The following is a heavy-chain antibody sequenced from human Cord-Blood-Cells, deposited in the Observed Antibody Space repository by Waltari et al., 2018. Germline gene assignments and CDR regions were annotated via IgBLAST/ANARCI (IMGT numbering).Heavy chain of an antibody. Sequence: QVQLQESGPGLVKPSETLSLTCTVSGGSISSYYWSWIRQPPGTGLEWIGYIYYSGSTNYNPSLKSRVTISVDTSKNQFSLKLSSVTAADTAVYYCARVGQSSIAARHYYYMDVWGKGTTVTVSS. V-gene: IGHV4-59*01. J-gene: IGHJ6*03. D-gene: IGHD6-6*01. CDR3: ARVGQSSIAARHYYYMDV. CDR2: IYYSGST. CDR1: GGSISSYY.